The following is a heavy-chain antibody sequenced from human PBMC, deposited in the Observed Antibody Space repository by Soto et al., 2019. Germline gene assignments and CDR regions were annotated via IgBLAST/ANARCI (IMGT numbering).Heavy chain of an antibody. V-gene: IGHV3-7*05. CDR1: GFTFSSYW. D-gene: IGHD2-15*01. Sequence: GGSLRLSCAASGFTFSSYWMSWVRQAPGKGLEWVANIKQDGSEKYYVDSVEGRFTISRDNAKNSLYLQMNSLRAEDTAVYYCAREVTECIISGGSCYFDYWGQGTLVTVSS. CDR3: AREVTECIISGGSCYFDY. J-gene: IGHJ4*02. CDR2: IKQDGSEK.